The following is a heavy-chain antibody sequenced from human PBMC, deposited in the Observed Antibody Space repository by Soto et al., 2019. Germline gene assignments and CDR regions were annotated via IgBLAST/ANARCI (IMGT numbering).Heavy chain of an antibody. J-gene: IGHJ4*02. D-gene: IGHD3-10*01. V-gene: IGHV3-33*01. CDR2: IWYDGSNK. Sequence: QVQLVESGGGVVQPGRSLRLSCAASGFTLSSYGMHWVRQAPGKGLEWVAVIWYDGSNKYYADSVKGRFTISRDNSKNTLYLQMNSLRAEDTAVYYCARDSYGSGSYYNGALYYFDYWGQGTLVTVSS. CDR1: GFTLSSYG. CDR3: ARDSYGSGSYYNGALYYFDY.